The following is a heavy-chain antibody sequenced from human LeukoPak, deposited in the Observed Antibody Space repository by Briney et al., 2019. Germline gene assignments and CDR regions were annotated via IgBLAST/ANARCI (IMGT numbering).Heavy chain of an antibody. CDR2: TYYKSKWYN. CDR1: GDSVSSNSAA. Sequence: SQTLSLTCAISGDSVSSNSAAWNWIRQSPSGGLEWLGRTYYKSKWYNDYAISVRSRITISPDTSRNQFSLQLHSVTPEDTAVYYCARDEAVAGEWYYFDYWGQGTLVTVSS. J-gene: IGHJ4*02. D-gene: IGHD6-19*01. V-gene: IGHV6-1*01. CDR3: ARDEAVAGEWYYFDY.